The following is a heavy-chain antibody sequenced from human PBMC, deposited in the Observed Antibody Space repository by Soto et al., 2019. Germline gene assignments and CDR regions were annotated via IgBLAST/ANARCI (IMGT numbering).Heavy chain of an antibody. CDR3: AKQGPSHCSGTSCPYYFDS. CDR2: MNPNSGNT. CDR1: GYPFPSSD. Sequence: ASVKVSCKASGYPFPSSDINWVRQATGQGLEWMGWMNPNSGNTGYAQKFQGRVTMTGNTSINTAYMELSSLRSEDTAVYYCAKQGPSHCSGTSCPYYFDSWGEGTLVTVSS. D-gene: IGHD2-2*01. V-gene: IGHV1-8*01. J-gene: IGHJ4*02.